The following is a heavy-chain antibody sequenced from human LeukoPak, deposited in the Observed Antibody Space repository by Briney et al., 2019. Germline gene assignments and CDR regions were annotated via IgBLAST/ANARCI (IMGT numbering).Heavy chain of an antibody. V-gene: IGHV1-18*01. CDR1: GYTFTSYD. D-gene: IGHD4-17*01. CDR2: ISPYNGNT. CDR3: ARRDHGDYSFDY. Sequence: ASVKVSCKASGYTFTSYDISWGRQAPGQGLEWMGWISPYNGNTNYAQKVQGRVTMTTDTSTTTAYMELRSLRSDDTAVYYCARRDHGDYSFDYWGQGTLVTVSS. J-gene: IGHJ4*02.